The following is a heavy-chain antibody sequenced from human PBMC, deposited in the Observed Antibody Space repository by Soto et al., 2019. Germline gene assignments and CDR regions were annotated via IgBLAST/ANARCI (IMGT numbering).Heavy chain of an antibody. CDR1: GFSLITSGMR. CDR2: IDWDDDK. V-gene: IGHV2-70*04. D-gene: IGHD5-18*01. CDR3: ARIYSFGSTTYYFDY. Sequence: CGPTLANPTRTLTLTCTFSGFSLITSGMRVSWMSQPPGKALEWLARIDWDDDKFYSTSLKTRLTISKDTSKNQVVLTMTNMDPVDTATYYCARIYSFGSTTYYFDYWGQGTMVTVSS. J-gene: IGHJ4*02.